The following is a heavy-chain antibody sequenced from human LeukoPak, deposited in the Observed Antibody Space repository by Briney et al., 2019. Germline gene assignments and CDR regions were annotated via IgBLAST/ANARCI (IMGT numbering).Heavy chain of an antibody. D-gene: IGHD3-10*01. J-gene: IGHJ6*02. CDR3: ARDLSGSGSPPPYYGMDV. Sequence: SVKVSCKASGGAFSSYAISWVRQAPGQGLEWMGGIIPIFGTANYAQKFQGRVTITADESTSTAYMELSSLRSEDTAVYYCARDLSGSGSPPPYYGMDVWGQGTTVTVSS. V-gene: IGHV1-69*13. CDR1: GGAFSSYA. CDR2: IIPIFGTA.